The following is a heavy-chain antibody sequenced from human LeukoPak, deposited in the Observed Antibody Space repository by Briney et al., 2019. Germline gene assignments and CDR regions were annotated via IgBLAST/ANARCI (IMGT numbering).Heavy chain of an antibody. CDR2: IYYSETA. CDR3: ARETLNSGSYGGPFDY. V-gene: IGHV4-59*01. CDR1: GDSIRSYY. Sequence: PSETLSLTCTVSGDSIRSYYWSWIRRPPGKGLEWIGYIYYSETANYNPSLKSRVTISVDTSKNQFSLKLTSVTAADTAVYYCARETLNSGSYGGPFDYWGQGTLVTVSS. J-gene: IGHJ4*02. D-gene: IGHD1-26*01.